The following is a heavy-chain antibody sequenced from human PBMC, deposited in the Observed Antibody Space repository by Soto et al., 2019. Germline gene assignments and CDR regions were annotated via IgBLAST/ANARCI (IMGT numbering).Heavy chain of an antibody. J-gene: IGHJ6*03. V-gene: IGHV1-3*01. Sequence: ASVKVSCKASGYTFTSYAMHWVRQAPGQRLEWMGWINAGNGNTKYSQKFQGRVTITRDTSASTAYMELSSLRSEDTAVYYCARRKYSSSSDYYYMDVWGKGTTVTVSS. CDR2: INAGNGNT. CDR1: GYTFTSYA. CDR3: ARRKYSSSSDYYYMDV. D-gene: IGHD6-6*01.